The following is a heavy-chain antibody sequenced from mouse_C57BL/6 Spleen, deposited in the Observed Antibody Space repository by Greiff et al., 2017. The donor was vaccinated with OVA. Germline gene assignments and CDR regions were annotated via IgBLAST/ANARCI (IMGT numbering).Heavy chain of an antibody. CDR3: AGHYYGRWAMDC. CDR2: INPNNGGT. CDR1: GYTFTDYY. J-gene: IGHJ4*01. Sequence: EVQLQQSGPELVKPGASVKISCKASGYTFTDYYMNWVKQSHGKSLEWIGDINPNNGGTSYNQKFKGKATLTVDKSSSTAYMELRSLTSEDSAVYYCAGHYYGRWAMDCWGQGTSVTVSS. D-gene: IGHD1-1*01. V-gene: IGHV1-26*01.